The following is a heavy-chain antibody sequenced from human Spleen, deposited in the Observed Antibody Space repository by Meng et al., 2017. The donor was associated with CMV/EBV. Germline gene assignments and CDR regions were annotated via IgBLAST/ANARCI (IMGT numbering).Heavy chain of an antibody. CDR2: ISDDGDEK. V-gene: IGHV3-30*04. Sequence: GGSLRLSCADSAFSFSTYAMHWVRQTPGKGLAWVAVISDDGDEKFYADFVKGRFTISRDNSKNTLYLQMNSLRAEDTAVYYCARGATIFGVVNWGFDYWGQGTLVTVSS. J-gene: IGHJ4*02. CDR3: ARGATIFGVVNWGFDY. D-gene: IGHD3-3*01. CDR1: AFSFSTYA.